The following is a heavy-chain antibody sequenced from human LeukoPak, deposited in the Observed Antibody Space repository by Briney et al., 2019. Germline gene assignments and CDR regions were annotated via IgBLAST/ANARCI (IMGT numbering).Heavy chain of an antibody. V-gene: IGHV4-34*01. J-gene: IGHJ4*02. CDR3: ARGRQLWLPPPRGASRGYFDY. D-gene: IGHD5-18*01. CDR1: GGSFSGYY. Sequence: TSSETLSLTCAVYGGSFSGYYWSWIRQPPGKGLEWIGEINHSGSTNYNPSLKSRVTISVDTSKNQFSLKLSSVTAADTAVYYCARGRQLWLPPPRGASRGYFDYWGQGTLVTVSP. CDR2: INHSGST.